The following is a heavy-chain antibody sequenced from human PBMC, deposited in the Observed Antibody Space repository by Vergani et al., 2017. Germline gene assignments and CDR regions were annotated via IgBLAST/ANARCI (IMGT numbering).Heavy chain of an antibody. CDR3: ARDEGYYYDSSGYTDAFDI. CDR2: MNPNSGNT. V-gene: IGHV1-8*01. Sequence: QVQLVQSGAEVKKPGASVKVSCKASGYTFTSYDINWVRQATGQGLEWMGWMNPNSGNTGYAQKFQGRVTMTRNTSISTAYMELSSLRSEDTAVYYCARDEGYYYDSSGYTDAFDIWGQGTMVTVSS. J-gene: IGHJ3*02. CDR1: GYTFTSYD. D-gene: IGHD3-22*01.